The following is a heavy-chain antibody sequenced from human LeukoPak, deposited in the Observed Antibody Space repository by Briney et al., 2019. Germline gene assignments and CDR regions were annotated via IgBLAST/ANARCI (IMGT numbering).Heavy chain of an antibody. Sequence: PGGSLRLSCAASGFTFSSYAMHWVRQAPGKGLEYVSAISSNGGSTYYANSVKGRFTISRDNSKNTLYLQMGSLRAEDMAVYYCASRAGYSSSWQTYYYYYYMDVWGKGTTVTVSS. CDR3: ASRAGYSSSWQTYYYYYYMDV. CDR2: ISSNGGST. D-gene: IGHD6-13*01. J-gene: IGHJ6*03. CDR1: GFTFSSYA. V-gene: IGHV3-64*01.